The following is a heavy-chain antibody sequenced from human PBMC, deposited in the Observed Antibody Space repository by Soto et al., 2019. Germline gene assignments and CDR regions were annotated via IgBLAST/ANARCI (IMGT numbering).Heavy chain of an antibody. Sequence: GGSLRLSCAASGFTFSSYAMSWVRQAPGKGLEWVSAISGSGGSTYYADSVKGRFTISRDNSKNTLYLQMNSLRAEDTAVYYCAKPSLGGNSAAHFDYWGQGTLVTVSS. CDR3: AKPSLGGNSAAHFDY. D-gene: IGHD2-21*02. CDR2: ISGSGGST. J-gene: IGHJ4*02. CDR1: GFTFSSYA. V-gene: IGHV3-23*01.